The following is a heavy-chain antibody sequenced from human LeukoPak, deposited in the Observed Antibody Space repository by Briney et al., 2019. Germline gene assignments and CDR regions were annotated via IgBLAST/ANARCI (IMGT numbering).Heavy chain of an antibody. D-gene: IGHD6-19*01. V-gene: IGHV3-7*01. CDR3: AREVAVAGAEIDY. J-gene: IGHJ4*02. Sequence: PGGSLRLSCAASGFTFSSYWMSWVRQAPGKGLEWVANIKQDGSEKYYVDSVKGRFTISRDNAKNSLYLQMNSLRAGDTAVYYCAREVAVAGAEIDYWGRGTLVTVSS. CDR1: GFTFSSYW. CDR2: IKQDGSEK.